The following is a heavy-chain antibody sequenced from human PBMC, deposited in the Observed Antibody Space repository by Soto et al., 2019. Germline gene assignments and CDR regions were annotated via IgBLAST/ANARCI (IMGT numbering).Heavy chain of an antibody. D-gene: IGHD5-12*01. CDR1: GFTFSSFG. V-gene: IGHV3-30*18. CDR2: ASYDGSYK. Sequence: QVQLVESGGGVVQPGRSLRLSCAASGFTFSSFGMHWVRQAPGKGLEWVAVASYDGSYKYYADSVKGRFTISRDNSKNTLYLQMNSLRAEDTAVYYCAQERSVVATTPVFDYWGQGTLVTVSS. J-gene: IGHJ4*02. CDR3: AQERSVVATTPVFDY.